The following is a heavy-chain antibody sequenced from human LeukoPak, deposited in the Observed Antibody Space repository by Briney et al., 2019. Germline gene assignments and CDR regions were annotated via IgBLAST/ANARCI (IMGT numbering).Heavy chain of an antibody. Sequence: PGGSLRLSCAASGFTFSSYWMSWVRQAPGKGLEWVANIKQDGSEKYYVDSVKGRFTISRNNANTSLYLQMNSLRAEATAVYSCERVTLRRGFGDFDYWGQGTLVTVSS. CDR3: ERVTLRRGFGDFDY. CDR1: GFTFSSYW. CDR2: IKQDGSEK. V-gene: IGHV3-7*01. J-gene: IGHJ4*02. D-gene: IGHD3-3*01.